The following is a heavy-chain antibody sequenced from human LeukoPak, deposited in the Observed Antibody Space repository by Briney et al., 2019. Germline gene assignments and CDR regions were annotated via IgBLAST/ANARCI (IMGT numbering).Heavy chain of an antibody. V-gene: IGHV3-23*01. J-gene: IGHJ4*02. CDR1: GFTFSSYA. Sequence: PGGSLRLSCAASGFTFSSYAMSWVRRAPVKGLEWVSTISGGGSFTYYADSVKGRFTISRDNSMKTLYLQMNSLRAEDTAVYYCAKLLDSGSYYKYDYWGQGILVTVSS. CDR2: ISGGGSFT. D-gene: IGHD3-10*01. CDR3: AKLLDSGSYYKYDY.